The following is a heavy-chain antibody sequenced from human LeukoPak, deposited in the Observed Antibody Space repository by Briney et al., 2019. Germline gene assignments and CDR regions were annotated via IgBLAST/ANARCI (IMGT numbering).Heavy chain of an antibody. CDR2: IKQDGSEK. CDR3: ARRLKQDATKTFDY. Sequence: GGSLRLSCAASGFTFSSYWMSWVRQAPGKGLEWVANIKQDGSEKYYVGSVKGRFTISRDNAKNSLDLQMNSLRAEDTAVYYCARRLKQDATKTFDYWGQGTLVTVSS. V-gene: IGHV3-7*01. D-gene: IGHD5-12*01. CDR1: GFTFSSYW. J-gene: IGHJ4*02.